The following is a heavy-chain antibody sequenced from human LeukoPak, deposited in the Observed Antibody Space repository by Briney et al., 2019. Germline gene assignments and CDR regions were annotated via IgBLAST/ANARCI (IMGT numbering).Heavy chain of an antibody. CDR1: GFTFSSYA. J-gene: IGHJ6*02. D-gene: IGHD6-13*01. Sequence: GGSLRLSCAASGFTFSSYAMSWVRQAPGKGLEWVSAISGSGGSTYYADSVKSRFTISRDNSKNTLYLQMNSLRAEDTAVYYCVNPGGAAAGNYYYGMDVWGQGTTVTVSS. CDR3: VNPGGAAAGNYYYGMDV. V-gene: IGHV3-23*01. CDR2: ISGSGGST.